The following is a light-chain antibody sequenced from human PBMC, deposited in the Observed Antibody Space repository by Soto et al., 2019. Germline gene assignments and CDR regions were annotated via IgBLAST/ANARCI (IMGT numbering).Light chain of an antibody. CDR3: QSYDSSLSGSL. J-gene: IGLJ2*01. CDR1: SSNIGAGYT. CDR2: GNT. V-gene: IGLV1-40*01. Sequence: QLVLTQPPSVSGAPGQRVTISCTGSSSNIGAGYTVHWYQQIPGTAPKLLIYGNTNRPSGVPDRFSGSKSGTSASLAITGLQAEDEADYYCQSYDSSLSGSLFGGGTKLTVL.